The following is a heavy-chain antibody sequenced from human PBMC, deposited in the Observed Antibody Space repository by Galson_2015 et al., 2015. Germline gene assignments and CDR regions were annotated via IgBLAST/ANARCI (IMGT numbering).Heavy chain of an antibody. CDR3: ARGAMVRGVIHYYYYGMDV. CDR1: GYTFTGYY. CDR2: INPNSGGT. V-gene: IGHV1-2*06. Sequence: SVKVSCKASGYTFTGYYMRWVRQAPGQGLEWMGRINPNSGGTNYAQKFQGRVTMTRDTSISTAYMELSRLRSDDTAVYYCARGAMVRGVIHYYYYGMDVWGQGTTVTVSS. D-gene: IGHD3-10*01. J-gene: IGHJ6*02.